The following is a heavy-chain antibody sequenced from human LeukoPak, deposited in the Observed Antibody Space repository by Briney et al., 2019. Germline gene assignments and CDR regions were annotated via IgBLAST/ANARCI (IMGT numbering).Heavy chain of an antibody. V-gene: IGHV4-59*11. CDR2: IYYSGST. Sequence: SETLSLTCTVPGGSISSHYWSWIRQPPGKGLEWIGYIYYSGSTNYNPSLKSRVTISVDTSKNQFSLKLSSVTAADTAVYYCARASVGSGYYYGWFDPWGQGTLVTVSS. CDR3: ARASVGSGYYYGWFDP. J-gene: IGHJ5*02. CDR1: GGSISSHY. D-gene: IGHD3-22*01.